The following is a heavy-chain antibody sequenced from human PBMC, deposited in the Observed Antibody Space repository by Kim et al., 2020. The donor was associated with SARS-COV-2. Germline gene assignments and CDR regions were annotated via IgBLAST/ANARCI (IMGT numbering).Heavy chain of an antibody. Sequence: ASVKVSCKASGYTFTSYAMHWVRQAPGQRLEWMGWINAGNGNTKYSQKFQGRVTITRDTSASTAYMELSSLRSEDTAVYYCARKEAAAGKNWFDPWGQGTLVTVSS. CDR2: INAGNGNT. CDR3: ARKEAAAGKNWFDP. CDR1: GYTFTSYA. J-gene: IGHJ5*02. D-gene: IGHD6-13*01. V-gene: IGHV1-3*01.